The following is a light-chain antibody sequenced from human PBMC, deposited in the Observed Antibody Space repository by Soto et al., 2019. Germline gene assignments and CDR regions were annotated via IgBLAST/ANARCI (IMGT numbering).Light chain of an antibody. CDR3: QQYEIGSA. Sequence: EIVMTQSLATLSVSPGERETLSCRASQSVSTNLAWYQQTRGQAPRLLIYGASTRATGIPARFSGSGFWLEFTLTFSSLQSEDFAVYYCQQYEIGSAFGGGTKVDIK. CDR1: QSVSTN. V-gene: IGKV3-15*01. J-gene: IGKJ4*01. CDR2: GAS.